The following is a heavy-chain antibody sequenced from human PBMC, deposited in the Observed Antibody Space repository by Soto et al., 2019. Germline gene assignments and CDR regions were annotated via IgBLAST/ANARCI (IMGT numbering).Heavy chain of an antibody. CDR2: ISWNSGSI. CDR3: AKSPRYFDWTLEWLDAFDI. J-gene: IGHJ3*02. Sequence: EVQLVESGGGLVQPGRSLRLSCAASGFTFDDYAMHWVRQAPGKGLEWVSGISWNSGSIGYADSVKGRFTISRDNAKNSLYLQMNSLRAEDTALYYCAKSPRYFDWTLEWLDAFDIWGQGTMVTVSS. V-gene: IGHV3-9*01. D-gene: IGHD3-9*01. CDR1: GFTFDDYA.